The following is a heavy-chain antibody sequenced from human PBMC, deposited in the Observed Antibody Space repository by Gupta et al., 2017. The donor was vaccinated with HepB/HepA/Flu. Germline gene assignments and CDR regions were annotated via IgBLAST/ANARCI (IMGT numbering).Heavy chain of an antibody. V-gene: IGHV3-48*03. CDR1: GFTFRSYE. Sequence: EVQLVETGGGLVQPGGSLRVSCASSGFTFRSYEMNWVRQATGKGLEWVSYISSSGSTIYYEDSVKGRFTITRDNAKNSLYLRMNGLRAEDTAVYYCASYGSWSYYYYYYGMDVWGQGTTVTVFS. D-gene: IGHD3-10*01. CDR3: ASYGSWSYYYYYYGMDV. J-gene: IGHJ6*02. CDR2: ISSSGSTI.